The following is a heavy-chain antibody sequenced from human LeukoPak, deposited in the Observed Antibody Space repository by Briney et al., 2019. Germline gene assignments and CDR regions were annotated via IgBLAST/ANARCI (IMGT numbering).Heavy chain of an antibody. Sequence: PSQTLSLTCTVSGGSISSGDYYWRWLRQPPGKGLEWIGYIYYSGSTYYNPSLKSRVTISVDTSKNQFSLKLSSVTAADTAVYYCARDVREVTTFDYWGQGTLVTISS. J-gene: IGHJ4*02. V-gene: IGHV4-30-4*01. CDR2: IYYSGST. CDR1: GGSISSGDYY. D-gene: IGHD4-17*01. CDR3: ARDVREVTTFDY.